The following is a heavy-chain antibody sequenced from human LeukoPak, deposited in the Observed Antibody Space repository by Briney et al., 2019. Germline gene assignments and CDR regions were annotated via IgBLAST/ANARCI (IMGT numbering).Heavy chain of an antibody. J-gene: IGHJ5*02. CDR2: IYYSGST. CDR3: ARHPYRKRGSYSWFDP. Sequence: SETLSLTCTVSGGSISSYYWSWIRQPPGKGLEWIGYIYYSGSTNYNPSLKSRVTISVDTSKNQFSLKLSSVTAADTAVYYCARHPYRKRGSYSWFDPWGQGTLVTVSS. CDR1: GGSISSYY. V-gene: IGHV4-59*08. D-gene: IGHD3-10*01.